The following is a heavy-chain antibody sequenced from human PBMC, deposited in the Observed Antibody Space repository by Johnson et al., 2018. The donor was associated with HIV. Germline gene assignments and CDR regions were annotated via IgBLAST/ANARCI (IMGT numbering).Heavy chain of an antibody. D-gene: IGHD1-26*01. CDR2: IKSKTDDWTT. Sequence: QLVESRGSFLQPGASLSLPRAASGFILSNACTSWVRQAPGKGPEWVGRIKSKTDDWTTDYAATVKGRFTISRDDSKNTLYLQMNSLKTEDTAVYYCTTNPYSGSPYGAFDIWGQGTMVTVSS. V-gene: IGHV3-15*01. CDR3: TTNPYSGSPYGAFDI. J-gene: IGHJ3*02. CDR1: GFILSNAC.